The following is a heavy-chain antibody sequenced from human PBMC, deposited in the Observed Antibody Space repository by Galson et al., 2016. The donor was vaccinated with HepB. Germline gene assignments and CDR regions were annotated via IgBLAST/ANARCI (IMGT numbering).Heavy chain of an antibody. Sequence: SLRLSCAASEFIFTYFDGMSWVRQAPGKGLEWVSAFRSSGGYTYYADFVKGRFTMSRDDSKNTLFLEMNSLRVEDTAIYYCWTLEWTKPVRAWGQGTLVTVSP. CDR3: WTLEWTKPVRA. CDR2: FRSSGGYT. D-gene: IGHD3-3*01. V-gene: IGHV3-23*01. J-gene: IGHJ5*02. CDR1: EFIFTYFDG.